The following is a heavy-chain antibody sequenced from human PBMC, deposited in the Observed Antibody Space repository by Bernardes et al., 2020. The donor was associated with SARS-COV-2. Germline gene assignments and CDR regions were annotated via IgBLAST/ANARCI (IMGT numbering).Heavy chain of an antibody. J-gene: IGHJ4*02. V-gene: IGHV3-73*01. D-gene: IGHD4-17*01. CDR1: GFNFSGSA. CDR2: IRSKPKGYAT. CDR3: TGDYLY. Sequence: GGSLRLSCAASGFNFSGSAIQWVRQPSGKGLEWICRIRSKPKGYATTYAASLKVRFVISRDDSRNTAYLQIHSLKNEDKAVYYCTGDYLYWGQGTLVSVSS.